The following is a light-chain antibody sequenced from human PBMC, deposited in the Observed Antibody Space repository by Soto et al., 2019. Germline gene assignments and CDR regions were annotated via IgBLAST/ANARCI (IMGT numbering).Light chain of an antibody. J-gene: IGLJ2*01. Sequence: QSVLTQSPSASASLGASVKLTCTLSSGHSSYAIAWHQQQPEKGPRYLMKLNSDGSHSKGDGIPDRFSGSSSGAERYLTISSLQSEDEAEYYCQTWGTGTYLVFGGGTKLTVL. V-gene: IGLV4-69*01. CDR2: LNSDGSH. CDR3: QTWGTGTYLV. CDR1: SGHSSYA.